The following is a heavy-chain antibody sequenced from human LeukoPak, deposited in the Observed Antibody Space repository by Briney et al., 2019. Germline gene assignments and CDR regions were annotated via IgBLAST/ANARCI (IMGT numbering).Heavy chain of an antibody. CDR3: ARDVGEYCSSTNCYASHY. V-gene: IGHV1-2*02. J-gene: IGHJ4*02. Sequence: ASVKVSCKASGYTFTGYYLHWVRQAPGQGLEWMGWITPNSGGTNYAQRFQGGVTMTRDTSITTAYMELSSLRSDDTAVYYCARDVGEYCSSTNCYASHYWGQGTLVTVSS. D-gene: IGHD2-2*01. CDR1: GYTFTGYY. CDR2: ITPNSGGT.